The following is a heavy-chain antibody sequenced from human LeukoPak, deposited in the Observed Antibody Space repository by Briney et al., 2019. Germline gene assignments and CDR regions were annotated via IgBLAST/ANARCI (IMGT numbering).Heavy chain of an antibody. V-gene: IGHV3-33*01. CDR3: ATLWDYGDYGDAFDI. Sequence: GGSLRLSCAASGFTFSSYGMHWVRQAPGKGLESVAVIWYDGSNKYYADSVKGRFTISRDNSKNTLYLQMNSLRAEDTAVYYCATLWDYGDYGDAFDIWGQGTMVTVSS. J-gene: IGHJ3*02. CDR1: GFTFSSYG. CDR2: IWYDGSNK. D-gene: IGHD4-17*01.